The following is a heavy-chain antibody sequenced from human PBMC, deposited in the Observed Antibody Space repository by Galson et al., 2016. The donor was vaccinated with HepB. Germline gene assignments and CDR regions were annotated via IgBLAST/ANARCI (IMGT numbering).Heavy chain of an antibody. CDR1: GFTFSSYA. J-gene: IGHJ3*02. CDR3: ARGGSPYDFWTIGAFDI. CDR2: ISYDGSNK. Sequence: SLRLSCAASGFTFSSYAMHWVRQAPGKGLEWVALISYDGSNKYYADSVKGRFTISRDNSKNTLYLQMNSLRAEDTAVYYCARGGSPYDFWTIGAFDIWGQGTMVTVSS. V-gene: IGHV3-30-3*01. D-gene: IGHD3/OR15-3a*01.